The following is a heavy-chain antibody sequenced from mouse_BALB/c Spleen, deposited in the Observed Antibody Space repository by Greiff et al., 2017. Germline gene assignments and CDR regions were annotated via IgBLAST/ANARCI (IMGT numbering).Heavy chain of an antibody. CDR1: GFTFSSYT. D-gene: IGHD2-3*01. Sequence: EVKLMESGGGLVKPGGSLKLSCAASGFTFSSYTMSWVRQTPEKRLEWVATISSGGSYTYYPDSVKGRFTISRDNAKNTLYLQMSSLKSEDTAMYYCTRDDGYYSEGFYWGQGTTLTVSS. CDR3: TRDDGYYSEGFY. V-gene: IGHV5-6-4*01. J-gene: IGHJ2*01. CDR2: ISSGGSYT.